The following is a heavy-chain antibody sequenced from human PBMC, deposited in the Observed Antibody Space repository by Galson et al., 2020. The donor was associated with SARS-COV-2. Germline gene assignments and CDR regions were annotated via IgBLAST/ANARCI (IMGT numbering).Heavy chain of an antibody. CDR1: GYTFISYG. Sequence: ASVTVSCQASGYTFISYGISWVRQAPGQGLEWMGWISEYNGNTNYAQRFQGRVTMTTDTSTRTAYMELRSLRSDDTAVYYCARAWDSSTWKTYFDYWGQGTLVTVSS. V-gene: IGHV1-18*01. CDR3: ARAWDSSTWKTYFDY. D-gene: IGHD6-13*01. J-gene: IGHJ4*02. CDR2: ISEYNGNT.